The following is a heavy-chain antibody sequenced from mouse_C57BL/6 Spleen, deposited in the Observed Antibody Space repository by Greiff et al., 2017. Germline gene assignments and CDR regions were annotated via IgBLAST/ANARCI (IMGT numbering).Heavy chain of an antibody. CDR1: GFSLTSYG. D-gene: IGHD2-4*01. Sequence: VKVIESGPGLVQPSQSLSITCTVSGFSLTSYGVHWVRQSPGKGLEWLGVIWSGGSTDYNAAFISRLSISKDNSKSQVFFKMNSLQADDTAIYYCARKGGLRYAMDYWGQGTSVTVSS. V-gene: IGHV2-2*01. J-gene: IGHJ4*01. CDR2: IWSGGST. CDR3: ARKGGLRYAMDY.